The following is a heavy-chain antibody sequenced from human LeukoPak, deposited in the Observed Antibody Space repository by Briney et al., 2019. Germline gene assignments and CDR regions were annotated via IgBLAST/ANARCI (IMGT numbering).Heavy chain of an antibody. V-gene: IGHV3-23*01. D-gene: IGHD2-15*01. CDR2: ISISDGKT. CDR3: AKAPVTTCRGAFCYPFDY. J-gene: IGHJ4*02. CDR1: GFTFSNYA. Sequence: GGSLRLSCEASGFTFSNYAMNWVRQAPGKGLEWVSGISISDGKTYYIDSVKGRFTISRDSSKNTLFLQMNRLRPEDAAVYYCAKAPVTTCRGAFCYPFDYWGLGTLVTVSS.